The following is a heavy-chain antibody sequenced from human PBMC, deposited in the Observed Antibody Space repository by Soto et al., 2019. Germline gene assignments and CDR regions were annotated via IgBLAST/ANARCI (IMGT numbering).Heavy chain of an antibody. D-gene: IGHD3-16*02. Sequence: SVKISGKASGGTFSAYAISWVREAPGQGLEWMGGILPLSGTSNYTQRFQGRVTISADKSTSTAYMELSSLRSDDTAVYYCARTNPTKYYDYVWGDYRREGMDGWGEGTKVTVFS. CDR2: ILPLSGTS. J-gene: IGHJ6*04. CDR3: ARTNPTKYYDYVWGDYRREGMDG. CDR1: GGTFSAYA. V-gene: IGHV1-69*06.